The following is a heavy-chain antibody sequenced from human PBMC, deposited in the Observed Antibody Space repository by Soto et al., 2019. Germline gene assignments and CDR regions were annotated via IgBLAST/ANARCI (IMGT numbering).Heavy chain of an antibody. CDR3: TLTGYYYMDV. CDR1: GFTFSGST. D-gene: IGHD7-27*01. CDR2: IRSKANSYAT. V-gene: IGHV3-73*01. J-gene: IGHJ6*03. Sequence: EVQLVESGGGLVQPGGSLKLSCAASGFTFSGSTMHWVRQASGKGLEWVGRIRSKANSYATAYGASVKGRFTISRDDSKNTAYLQMNSLQTEDTAVYYCTLTGYYYMDVWGKGTTVTVSS.